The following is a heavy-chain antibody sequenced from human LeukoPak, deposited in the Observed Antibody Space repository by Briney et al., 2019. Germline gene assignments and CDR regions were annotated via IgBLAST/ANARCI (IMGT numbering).Heavy chain of an antibody. CDR3: ASHYDSSGYYSYY. Sequence: SETLSLTCAVYGGSFSGYYWSWIRQPPGKGLEWVGEINHSGSTNYNPSLKSRVTISVDMSKNQFSLRLGSVTAADTAVYYCASHYDSSGYYSYYWGEGTLVTVSS. CDR1: GGSFSGYY. CDR2: INHSGST. D-gene: IGHD3-22*01. J-gene: IGHJ4*02. V-gene: IGHV4-34*01.